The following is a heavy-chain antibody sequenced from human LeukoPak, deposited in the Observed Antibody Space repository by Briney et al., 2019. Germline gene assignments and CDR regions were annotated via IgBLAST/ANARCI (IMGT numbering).Heavy chain of an antibody. D-gene: IGHD2-21*01. J-gene: IGHJ4*02. V-gene: IGHV3-7*01. Sequence: GGSLRLSCAASEFTFINYWMSGVRQAPGEGLEWVASIQKDGSQKYYLESVKGRFTISRDNTKNSLYLHMSSLRADDTAVYFCATVAGYFDYWGQGTLVTVSS. CDR2: IQKDGSQK. CDR1: EFTFINYW. CDR3: ATVAGYFDY.